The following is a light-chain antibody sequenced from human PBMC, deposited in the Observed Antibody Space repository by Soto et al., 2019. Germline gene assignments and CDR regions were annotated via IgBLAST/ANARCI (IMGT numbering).Light chain of an antibody. Sequence: QSVLTQPASVSGSPGQSITISCTGTSSDVGGYNYVSWYQQHPGKAPKLMIYEVSNRPSGVSNRFSGSKSGNTASLTISGLRAEDEADYYCSSYTTANTYVFGTGTKSPS. CDR2: EVS. CDR1: SSDVGGYNY. J-gene: IGLJ1*01. V-gene: IGLV2-14*01. CDR3: SSYTTANTYV.